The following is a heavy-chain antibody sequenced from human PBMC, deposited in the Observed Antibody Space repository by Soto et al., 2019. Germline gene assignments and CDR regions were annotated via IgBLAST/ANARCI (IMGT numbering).Heavy chain of an antibody. CDR3: AAPGGHPFGLDV. CDR2: ISGYNANT. V-gene: IGHV1-18*01. D-gene: IGHD2-8*02. CDR1: DNTFTYYG. Sequence: QAQLVQSGSEVTRPGASVKVSCRSFDNTFTYYGINWVRQAPGQGLEWLGWISGYNANTKEAQKFRDRVSMTADTSTRIAYLEVRSLTSDDTGVYLCAAPGGHPFGLDVWGQGTTVTVSS. J-gene: IGHJ6*02.